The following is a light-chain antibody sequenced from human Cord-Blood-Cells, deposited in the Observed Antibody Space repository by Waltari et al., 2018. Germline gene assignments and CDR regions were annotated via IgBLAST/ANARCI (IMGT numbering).Light chain of an antibody. CDR3: SSYTSSSTLV. CDR1: SSDVGGYNY. J-gene: IGLJ2*01. CDR2: DVS. V-gene: IGLV2-14*01. Sequence: QSALTQPASVSGSPGQSITISCTGTSSDVGGYNYVSWYQQHQGKAPKLMIYDVSNRPSGVSNRFSGSKSDNTASLTISGLQAEDEADYYCSSYTSSSTLVFGGGTKLTVL.